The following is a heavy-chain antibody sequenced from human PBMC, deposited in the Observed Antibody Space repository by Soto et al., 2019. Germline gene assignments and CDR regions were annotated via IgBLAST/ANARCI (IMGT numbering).Heavy chain of an antibody. CDR2: VKSKADGGTT. D-gene: IGHD3-16*01. CDR1: GFNFNDAW. Sequence: EIQLVESGGGLIKPGGSLRLSCAASGFNFNDAWMSWVRQAPGKGLEWVGRVKSKADGGTTDYAAHVNGRFFISRDDVQNTLYPEMAGLRIEDSRVYFCTTRGGHWGQGALVTVSS. V-gene: IGHV3-15*01. J-gene: IGHJ4*02. CDR3: TTRGGH.